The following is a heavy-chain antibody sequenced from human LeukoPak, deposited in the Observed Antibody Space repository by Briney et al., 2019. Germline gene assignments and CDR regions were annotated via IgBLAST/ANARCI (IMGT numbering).Heavy chain of an antibody. J-gene: IGHJ4*02. CDR2: IIPIFGTA. D-gene: IGHD4-17*01. CDR1: GGTFSSYA. V-gene: IGHV1-69*05. Sequence: SVKVSCKASGGTFSSYAISWVRQAPGQGLEWMGGIIPIFGTANYAQKFQGRVTMTTDTSTSTAYMELRSLRSDDTAVYYCARDMNGDYAFDYWGQGTLVTVSS. CDR3: ARDMNGDYAFDY.